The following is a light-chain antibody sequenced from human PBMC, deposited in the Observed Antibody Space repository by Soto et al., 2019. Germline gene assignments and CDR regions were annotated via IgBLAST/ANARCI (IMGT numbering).Light chain of an antibody. V-gene: IGKV4-1*01. CDR3: QQYYSLPLT. Sequence: VMTQSPDSLAASLGERATINCKSSQSVLYSSNNKNYLAWYQHKAGQPPKLLIYWASTREYGVPDRFSGSGSGTDCTLTINNLQAEDVAVYYCQQYYSLPLTFGGGTKVEI. CDR2: WAS. J-gene: IGKJ4*01. CDR1: QSVLYSSNNKNY.